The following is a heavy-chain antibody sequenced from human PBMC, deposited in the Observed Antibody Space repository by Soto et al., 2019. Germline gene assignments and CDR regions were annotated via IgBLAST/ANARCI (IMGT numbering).Heavy chain of an antibody. Sequence: ASVKVSCKASGYTFTGYYIHWVRQAPGQGLEWMGWINPNSGGTNYAQKFQGWVTMTRDTSISTAYMDLSRLTSDDTAVYYCASLVGANNYRGQGTRFTASS. CDR3: ASLVGANNY. V-gene: IGHV1-2*04. J-gene: IGHJ4*02. D-gene: IGHD1-26*01. CDR2: INPNSGGT. CDR1: GYTFTGYY.